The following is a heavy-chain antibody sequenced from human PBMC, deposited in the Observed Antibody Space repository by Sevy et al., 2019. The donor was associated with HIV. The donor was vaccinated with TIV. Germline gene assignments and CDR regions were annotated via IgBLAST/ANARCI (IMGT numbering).Heavy chain of an antibody. D-gene: IGHD4-17*01. CDR1: QFIFSDYW. CDR2: IKQDGSET. Sequence: GGSLRLSCAASQFIFSDYWMSWVRQAPGKGLEWVANIKQDGSETYYVDSVKGRFTVSRDNAKKSVFLQMSRLRVDDTAVYFCARDVSSPYGDYEGYYFDLWGQGNLVTVSS. CDR3: ARDVSSPYGDYEGYYFDL. J-gene: IGHJ4*02. V-gene: IGHV3-7*01.